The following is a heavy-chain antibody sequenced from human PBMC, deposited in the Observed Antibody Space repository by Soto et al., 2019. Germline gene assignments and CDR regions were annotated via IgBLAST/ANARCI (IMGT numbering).Heavy chain of an antibody. J-gene: IGHJ4*02. V-gene: IGHV4-4*02. CDR1: SGSITSANW. CDR3: ARRGGGVVLAATTPFDY. D-gene: IGHD2-15*01. Sequence: QVPLQESGPRLVRPSGTLSLTCTVSSGSITSANWWSWVRPPPGRGLEWIGEFYHSGRTNYNPSLKSRVTLSVDKSKNQFSLSLSSVTAADTAMYYCARRGGGVVLAATTPFDYWGQGTLVTVSS. CDR2: FYHSGRT.